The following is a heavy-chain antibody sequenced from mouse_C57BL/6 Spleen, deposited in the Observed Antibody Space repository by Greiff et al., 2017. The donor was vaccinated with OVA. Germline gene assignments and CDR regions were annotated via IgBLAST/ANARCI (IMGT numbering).Heavy chain of an antibody. CDR3: ARADYDYDAWFAY. Sequence: QVQLQQSGAELVRPGTSVKVSCKASGYAFTNSLIEWVKQRPGQGLEWIGVLTPGSGGTNSNEKFKGKATLTADTYSSTAYMQLSSLTYEDSAVYFCARADYDYDAWFAYWGQGTLVTVAA. D-gene: IGHD2-4*01. CDR1: GYAFTNSL. V-gene: IGHV1-54*01. J-gene: IGHJ3*01. CDR2: LTPGSGGT.